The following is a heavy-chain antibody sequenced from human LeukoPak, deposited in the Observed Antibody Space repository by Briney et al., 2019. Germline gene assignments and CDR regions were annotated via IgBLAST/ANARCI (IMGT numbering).Heavy chain of an antibody. D-gene: IGHD4-23*01. CDR1: GYTFTSYD. V-gene: IGHV1-3*01. Sequence: ASVKVSCKASGYTFTSYDMYWVRQAPGQRLEWMGWIIVGNRNTKYSQKFQGRVIITTDTSASTVYMELSSLRSEDTAVYYCARDAVVGTGIAFDVWGQGTMVTVSS. CDR3: ARDAVVGTGIAFDV. J-gene: IGHJ3*01. CDR2: IIVGNRNT.